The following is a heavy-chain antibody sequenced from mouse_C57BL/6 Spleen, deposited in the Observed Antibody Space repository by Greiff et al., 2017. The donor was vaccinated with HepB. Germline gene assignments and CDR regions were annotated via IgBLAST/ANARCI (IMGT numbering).Heavy chain of an antibody. V-gene: IGHV7-3*01. CDR3: ARGKALNWVLYAMDY. J-gene: IGHJ4*01. CDR1: GFTFTDYY. Sequence: EVQVVESGGGLVQPGGSLSLSCAASGFTFTDYYMSWVRQPPGKALEWLGFIRNKANGYTTEYSASVKGRFTISRDNSQSILYLQMNALRAEDSATYYCARGKALNWVLYAMDYWGQGTSVTVSS. CDR2: IRNKANGYTT. D-gene: IGHD4-1*01.